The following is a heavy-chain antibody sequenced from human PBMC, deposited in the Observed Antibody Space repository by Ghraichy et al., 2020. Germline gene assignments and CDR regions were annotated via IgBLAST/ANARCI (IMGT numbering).Heavy chain of an antibody. J-gene: IGHJ4*02. CDR1: GGSFSGYY. D-gene: IGHD3-10*01. CDR2: INHSGST. CDR3: ASSSRINSRGGLDY. Sequence: SETLSLTCAVYGGSFSGYYWSWIRQPPGKRLEWIGEINHSGSTNYNPSLKSRVTISVDTSKNQFSLKLSSVTAADTAVYYCASSSRINSRGGLDYWGQGTLVTVSS. V-gene: IGHV4-34*01.